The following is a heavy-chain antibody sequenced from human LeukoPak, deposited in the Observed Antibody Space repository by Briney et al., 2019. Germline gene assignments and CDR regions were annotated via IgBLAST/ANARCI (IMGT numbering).Heavy chain of an antibody. D-gene: IGHD1-26*01. V-gene: IGHV3-66*01. CDR2: IYSGGST. CDR3: ARDLSLSF. J-gene: IGHJ4*02. Sequence: GGSLRLSCAASGFTFSSYGMSWVRQAPGKGLEWVSVIYSGGSTYYADSVKGRFTISRDNAKNTLYLQMNSLRAEDTAVYYCARDLSLSFWGQGTLVTVSS. CDR1: GFTFSSYG.